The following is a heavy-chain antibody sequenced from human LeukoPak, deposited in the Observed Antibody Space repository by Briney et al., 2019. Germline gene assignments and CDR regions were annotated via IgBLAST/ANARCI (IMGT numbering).Heavy chain of an antibody. CDR2: IIPIFGTA. V-gene: IGHV1-69*13. Sequence: SVKVSCKASGYTFTTYGISWVRQAPGQGLEWMGGIIPIFGTANYAQKFQGRVTITADESTSTAYMELSSLRSEDTAVYYCAREGYYGSGSYMDVWGQGTTVTVSS. D-gene: IGHD3-10*01. J-gene: IGHJ6*02. CDR1: GYTFTTYG. CDR3: AREGYYGSGSYMDV.